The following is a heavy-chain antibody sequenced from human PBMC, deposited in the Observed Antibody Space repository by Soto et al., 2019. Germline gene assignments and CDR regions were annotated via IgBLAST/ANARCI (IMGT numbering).Heavy chain of an antibody. CDR2: ISGSGGST. Sequence: QPGGSLRLSCAASGFTFSSYAMSWVRRAPGKGLEWVSAISGSGGSTYYADSVKGRFTISRDNSKNTLYLQMSSLRAEYTAVYYCAKDLPMDSSGYCFAYWGQGTLVTVSS. J-gene: IGHJ4*02. CDR1: GFTFSSYA. V-gene: IGHV3-23*01. CDR3: AKDLPMDSSGYCFAY. D-gene: IGHD3-22*01.